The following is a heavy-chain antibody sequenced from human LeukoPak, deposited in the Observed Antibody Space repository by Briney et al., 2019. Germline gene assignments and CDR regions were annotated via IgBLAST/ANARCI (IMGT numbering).Heavy chain of an antibody. CDR2: INHSGST. D-gene: IGHD3-3*01. CDR1: GGSFSVYY. Sequence: SETLSLTCAVYGGSFSVYYCSWIRQPPGKGLEWIGEINHSGSTNYNPSLKSRVTISVDTSKNQFSLKLSSVTAADTAVYYCARAHYDSWSGYYTGLKYYFDYWGQGTLVTVSS. J-gene: IGHJ4*02. V-gene: IGHV4-34*01. CDR3: ARAHYDSWSGYYTGLKYYFDY.